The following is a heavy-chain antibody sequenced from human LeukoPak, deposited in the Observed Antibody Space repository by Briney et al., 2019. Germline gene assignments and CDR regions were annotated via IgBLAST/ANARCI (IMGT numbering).Heavy chain of an antibody. CDR3: TYDYPGRY. CDR1: GFTFSGSA. Sequence: GSLRLSCAASGFTFSGSAMHWVRQASGKGLEWVGRIRSKANSYATAYAASVKGRFTIPRDDSKNTAYLQMNSLKTEDTAVYYFTYDYPGRYWGQGTLVTVSS. J-gene: IGHJ4*02. V-gene: IGHV3-73*01. CDR2: IRSKANSYAT. D-gene: IGHD5-12*01.